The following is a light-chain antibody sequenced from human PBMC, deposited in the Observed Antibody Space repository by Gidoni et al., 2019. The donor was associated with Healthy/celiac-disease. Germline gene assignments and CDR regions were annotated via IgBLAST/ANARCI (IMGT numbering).Light chain of an antibody. CDR1: SSDVGSSNL. J-gene: IGLJ3*02. CDR3: CSYAGSSTPEV. CDR2: EVS. Sequence: QSPLTQPASVSGSPGQPITISCTGTSSDVGSSNLVSWYQQHPGKAPKLMIYEVSKRPSGVCNRFSGSKSGNTASLTISGLQAEDEADYYCCSYAGSSTPEVCGGGTKLTVL. V-gene: IGLV2-23*02.